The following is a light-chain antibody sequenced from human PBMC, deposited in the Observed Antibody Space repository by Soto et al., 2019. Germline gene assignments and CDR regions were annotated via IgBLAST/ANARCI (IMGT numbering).Light chain of an antibody. CDR3: QQYNNWTWT. CDR2: GAS. CDR1: QSVSSN. J-gene: IGKJ1*01. V-gene: IGKV3-15*01. Sequence: EIVMPQSPATLSVSPGERATLSCRASQSVSSNLAWYQQKPGQAPRLRIYGASTRATGIPARFSGSGSGTEFTLTISSLQSEDFAVDYCQQYNNWTWTFGQGTKVESK.